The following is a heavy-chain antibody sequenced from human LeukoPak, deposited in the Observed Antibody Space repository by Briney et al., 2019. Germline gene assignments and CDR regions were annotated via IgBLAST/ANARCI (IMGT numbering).Heavy chain of an antibody. V-gene: IGHV1-18*01. Sequence: ASVKVSCKASGYTFTSYGISWVRQAPGQGLEWMGWISAYNGNTNYAQKLQGRVTMTTDTSTSTAYMELRSLRSDDTAVYYCARAPVSPVWFGEFSPSYYFDYWGQGTLVTVSS. D-gene: IGHD3-10*01. J-gene: IGHJ4*02. CDR2: ISAYNGNT. CDR3: ARAPVSPVWFGEFSPSYYFDY. CDR1: GYTFTSYG.